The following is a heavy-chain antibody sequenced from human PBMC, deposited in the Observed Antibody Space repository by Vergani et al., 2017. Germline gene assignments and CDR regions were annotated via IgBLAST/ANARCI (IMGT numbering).Heavy chain of an antibody. CDR2: IYSGGSE. V-gene: IGHV3-66*02. D-gene: IGHD7-27*01. J-gene: IGHJ3*02. Sequence: EVQLVESGGGLVQPGGSLRLSCAASGFTVSSNYMSWVRQAPGKGLEWVSVIYSGGSEYYADSVKGRFTISRDTSKTTLYLQMNSLRAEDTAVYYCAKWGRPNAFDIWGQGTMVTVSS. CDR1: GFTVSSNY. CDR3: AKWGRPNAFDI.